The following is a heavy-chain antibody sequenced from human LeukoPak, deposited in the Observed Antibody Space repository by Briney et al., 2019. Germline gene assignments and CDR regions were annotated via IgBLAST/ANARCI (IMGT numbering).Heavy chain of an antibody. J-gene: IGHJ4*02. Sequence: SETLSLTCTVSGYSISSGYYWGWIRQPPGKGLEWIGEINHSGSTNYNPSLKSRVTISVDTSKNQFSLKLSSVTAADTAVYYCARDLRTYDSSGYYHDYWGQGTLVTVSS. D-gene: IGHD3-22*01. CDR2: INHSGST. CDR1: GYSISSGYY. V-gene: IGHV4-38-2*02. CDR3: ARDLRTYDSSGYYHDY.